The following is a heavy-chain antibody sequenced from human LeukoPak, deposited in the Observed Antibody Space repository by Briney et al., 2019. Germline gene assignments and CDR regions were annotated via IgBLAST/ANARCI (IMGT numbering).Heavy chain of an antibody. V-gene: IGHV1-8*01. Sequence: ASVKVSCKASGYTFTSYDINWVRQATGQGLEWMGWMNPNSGNTGYAQKFQGRVTITADKSTSTAYMELSSLRSEDTAVYYCASRITGTRPAYYYYYGMDVWGQGTTVTVSS. CDR1: GYTFTSYD. CDR3: ASRITGTRPAYYYYYGMDV. D-gene: IGHD1-7*01. J-gene: IGHJ6*02. CDR2: MNPNSGNT.